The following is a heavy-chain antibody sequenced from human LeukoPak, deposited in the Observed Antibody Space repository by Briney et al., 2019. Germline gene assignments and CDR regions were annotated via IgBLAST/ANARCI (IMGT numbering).Heavy chain of an antibody. CDR2: IVVGSGNT. D-gene: IGHD3-10*01. V-gene: IGHV1-58*01. J-gene: IGHJ3*01. Sequence: ASVKVSCKASGFTFTSSAVQWVRQARGQRLEWIGWIVVGSGNTNYAQKFQERVTITGDMSTSTAYMELSSLRSEDTAVYYCAADVGYYYGSGALWGQGTMVTVSS. CDR3: AADVGYYYGSGAL. CDR1: GFTFTSSA.